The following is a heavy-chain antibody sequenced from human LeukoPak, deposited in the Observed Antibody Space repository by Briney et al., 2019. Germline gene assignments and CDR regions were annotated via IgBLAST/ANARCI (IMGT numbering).Heavy chain of an antibody. CDR1: GYAFNIYD. CDR2: MNPDSGNT. CDR3: AVHLPGDYLDR. V-gene: IGHV1-8*01. J-gene: IGHJ4*02. Sequence: GASVKVSCKASGYAFNIYDINWVRQATGHGLDWMGWMNPDSGNTGFAQRFQGRVTMTRNTSITTAYMELSSLRFEDTAVYYCAVHLPGDYLDRWGQGTLVTVSS.